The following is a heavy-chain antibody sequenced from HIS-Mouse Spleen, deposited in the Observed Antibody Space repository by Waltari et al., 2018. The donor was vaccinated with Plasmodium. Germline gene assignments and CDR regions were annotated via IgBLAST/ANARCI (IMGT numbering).Heavy chain of an antibody. CDR1: GYSISSGYY. CDR2: IYHSGSP. J-gene: IGHJ5*02. V-gene: IGHV4-38-2*02. D-gene: IGHD6-13*01. CDR3: ARGVGYSSSWYWFDP. Sequence: QVQLQESGPGLVKPSETLSLTCTVSGYSISSGYYWGWIRQPPGKGLEWIGSIYHSGSPYDNPALKSRVTISVDTSKNQFSLKLSSVTAADTAVYYCARGVGYSSSWYWFDPWGQGTLVTVSS.